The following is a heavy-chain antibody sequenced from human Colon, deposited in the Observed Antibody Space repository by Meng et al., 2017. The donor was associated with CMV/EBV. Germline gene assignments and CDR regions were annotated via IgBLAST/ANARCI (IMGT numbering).Heavy chain of an antibody. Sequence: SETLSPTCTVYGVSISSYYWSWIRQPPGRGLEWIGYISYSGSTNYNPSLKSRVTISVDTSKNQFSLKLNSVAAADTAVYYCARDRAGYGGYVPFDPWGQGTPVTVSS. CDR3: ARDRAGYGGYVPFDP. V-gene: IGHV4-59*01. CDR1: GVSISSYY. D-gene: IGHD5-12*01. J-gene: IGHJ5*02. CDR2: ISYSGST.